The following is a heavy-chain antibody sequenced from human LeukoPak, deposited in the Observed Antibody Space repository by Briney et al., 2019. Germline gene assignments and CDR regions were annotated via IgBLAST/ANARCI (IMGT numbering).Heavy chain of an antibody. D-gene: IGHD4-17*01. CDR2: ISRDSGTI. J-gene: IGHJ3*02. V-gene: IGHV3-9*01. CDR1: GFTFDDFA. Sequence: PGGSLRLSCAASGFTFDDFAMHWVLQAPGKGLEWVSGISRDSGTIAYANSVKGRFTISRDNAKNSLYLQMNSLRAEDTALYYCAKDIDYGDYWDAFDIWGQGTMVTVS. CDR3: AKDIDYGDYWDAFDI.